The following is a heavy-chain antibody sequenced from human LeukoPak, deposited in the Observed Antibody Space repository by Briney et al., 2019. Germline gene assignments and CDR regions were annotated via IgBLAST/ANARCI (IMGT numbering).Heavy chain of an antibody. CDR3: ARGAGWFDP. Sequence: PGRSLRLSCAASGFTFSSYSMNWVRQAPGKGLEWVSSISSSSGYIYYADSVKGRFTISRDNAKNSLYLQMNSLRAQDTAVYYCARGAGWFDPWGQGTLVTVSS. J-gene: IGHJ5*02. CDR1: GFTFSSYS. CDR2: ISSSSGYI. V-gene: IGHV3-21*01. D-gene: IGHD1-26*01.